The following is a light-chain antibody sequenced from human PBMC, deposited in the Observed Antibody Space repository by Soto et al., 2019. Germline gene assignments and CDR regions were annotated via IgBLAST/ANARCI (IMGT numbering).Light chain of an antibody. J-gene: IGKJ1*01. CDR1: QNINNY. V-gene: IGKV1-39*01. CDR2: AAS. CDR3: QQYYSFPRT. Sequence: DIQMTQSPSSLSASVGDRVTITCQASQNINNYLNWYQQKPGKAPELLIYAASTLQSGVPSRFSGSGSGTDFTLTISCLQSEDFATYYCQQYYSFPRTFGQGTKVDIK.